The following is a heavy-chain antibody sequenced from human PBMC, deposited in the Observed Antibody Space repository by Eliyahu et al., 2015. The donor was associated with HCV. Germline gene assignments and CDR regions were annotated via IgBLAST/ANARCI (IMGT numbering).Heavy chain of an antibody. V-gene: IGHV3-23*04. J-gene: IGHJ3*02. Sequence: EVQLVESGGGLVQPGGSLRLSCAASGFXFSSXAXXWVRQAPGKGLXWVXAITGSGGSTYYAESVKGRLTISRDNSKNTLYLQMNSLRAEDTAVYYCVKDVWGLWFGELLSSDAFDMWGQGTMVIVSS. CDR1: GFXFSSXA. CDR3: VKDVWGLWFGELLSSDAFDM. D-gene: IGHD3-10*01. CDR2: ITGSGGST.